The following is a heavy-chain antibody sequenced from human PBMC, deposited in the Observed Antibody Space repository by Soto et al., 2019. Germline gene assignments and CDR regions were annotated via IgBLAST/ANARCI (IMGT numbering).Heavy chain of an antibody. CDR3: TSDVTLYYDFWSGYFNWFDP. J-gene: IGHJ5*02. D-gene: IGHD3-3*01. CDR2: IRSKAYGGTT. CDR1: GFTFGDYA. Sequence: PGGSLRLSCTASGFTFGDYAMSWFRQAPGKGLERVGFIRSKAYGGTTEYAASVKGRYTISRDDSKSIAYLQMNSLKTEDTAVYYCTSDVTLYYDFWSGYFNWFDPRGQGTLFTVSS. V-gene: IGHV3-49*03.